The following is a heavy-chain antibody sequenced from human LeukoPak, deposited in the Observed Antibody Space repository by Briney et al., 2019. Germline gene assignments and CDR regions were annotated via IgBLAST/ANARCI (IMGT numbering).Heavy chain of an antibody. CDR2: IYYSGST. Sequence: SETLSLTCTVSGGSISSYYWSWIRQPPGKGLEWIGYIYYSGSTNYNPSLKSRVTISVDTSKNQFSLKLSSVAAADTAVYYCARIRMATSWFDPWGQGTLVTVSS. CDR3: ARIRMATSWFDP. D-gene: IGHD5-24*01. CDR1: GGSISSYY. V-gene: IGHV4-59*12. J-gene: IGHJ5*02.